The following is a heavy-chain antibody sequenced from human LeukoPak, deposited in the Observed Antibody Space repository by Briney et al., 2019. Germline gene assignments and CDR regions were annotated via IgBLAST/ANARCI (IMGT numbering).Heavy chain of an antibody. CDR1: GYTFNAYA. CDR3: ARALFGNDRVSFTEFDF. Sequence: ASAKISCKASGYTFNAYAITWVRQAPGQGLGWMGWIRTYNGETHYAEKLQGRVTMTTDTSTSTAYMELRSLTSDDTAVYYCARALFGNDRVSFTEFDFWGQGTLVTVSS. J-gene: IGHJ4*02. D-gene: IGHD1-1*01. CDR2: IRTYNGET. V-gene: IGHV1-18*01.